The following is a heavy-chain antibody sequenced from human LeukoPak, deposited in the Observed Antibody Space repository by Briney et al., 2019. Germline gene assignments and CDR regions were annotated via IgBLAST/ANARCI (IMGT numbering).Heavy chain of an antibody. V-gene: IGHV1-2*02. J-gene: IGHJ6*03. D-gene: IGHD3-3*01. Sequence: ASVKVSCKASGYTFTSYYMHWVRQAPGQGREWMGWINPNSGGTNYAQKFQGRVTMTRDTSISTAYMELSRLRSDDTAVYYCARVGGGDYDFWSGYLSPYYYYYYMDVWGKGTTVTVSS. CDR1: GYTFTSYY. CDR3: ARVGGGDYDFWSGYLSPYYYYYYMDV. CDR2: INPNSGGT.